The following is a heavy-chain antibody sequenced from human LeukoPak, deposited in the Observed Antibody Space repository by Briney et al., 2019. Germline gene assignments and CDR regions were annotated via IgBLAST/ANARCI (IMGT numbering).Heavy chain of an antibody. V-gene: IGHV3-30*18. D-gene: IGHD6-19*01. J-gene: IGHJ4*02. CDR3: AKDREWQWLVYYFDY. Sequence: GRSLRLSCSASGFTFSRYGMHWVRQAPGKGLEWVAVISYAGSNKYYADSVKGRFTISRDNSKNTLYLQMNSLRAEDTAVYYCAKDREWQWLVYYFDYWGQGTLVTVSS. CDR1: GFTFSRYG. CDR2: ISYAGSNK.